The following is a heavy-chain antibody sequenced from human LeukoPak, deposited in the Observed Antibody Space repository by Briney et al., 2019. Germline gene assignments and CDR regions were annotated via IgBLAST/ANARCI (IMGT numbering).Heavy chain of an antibody. J-gene: IGHJ4*02. V-gene: IGHV4-28*05. CDR2: IYYSGSI. D-gene: IGHD1-26*01. CDR1: GYSISSGNW. Sequence: SDTLSLTCAVSGYSISSGNWWGWIRQPPGKGLEWIGYIYYSGSIYYNPSLKSRLTMSVDTSKNQFSLKLTSVTAADTAVYYCARGVNSGYFDYCGQGTLVTVSS. CDR3: ARGVNSGYFDY.